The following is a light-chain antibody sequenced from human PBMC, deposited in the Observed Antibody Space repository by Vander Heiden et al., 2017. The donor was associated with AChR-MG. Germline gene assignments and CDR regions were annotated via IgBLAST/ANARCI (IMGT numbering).Light chain of an antibody. CDR3: QKYNGAPWT. CDR1: QGISNS. CDR2: AAS. Sequence: DVQMTQSPSSPSAAVGDRVTITCRASQGISNSLAWYQQKPGKVPEVLIYAASTLKSGVPSRFSGSGSDTDFTLTISGLQPEDVATYYCQKYNGAPWTFGQGTKVEIK. V-gene: IGKV1-27*01. J-gene: IGKJ1*01.